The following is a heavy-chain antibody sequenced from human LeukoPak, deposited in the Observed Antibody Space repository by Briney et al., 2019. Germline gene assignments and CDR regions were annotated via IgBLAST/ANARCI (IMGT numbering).Heavy chain of an antibody. CDR3: ANRQIRGVIY. J-gene: IGHJ4*02. Sequence: PSQTLSLTCAVSGGSISSGGYSWSWIRQPPGKGLEWIGYIYHSGSAYYNPSLKSRVTISVDRSKNRFSLKLSSVTAADTAVYYCANRQIRGVIYWGQGTLVTVSS. CDR2: IYHSGSA. CDR1: GGSISSGGYS. D-gene: IGHD3-10*01. V-gene: IGHV4-30-2*01.